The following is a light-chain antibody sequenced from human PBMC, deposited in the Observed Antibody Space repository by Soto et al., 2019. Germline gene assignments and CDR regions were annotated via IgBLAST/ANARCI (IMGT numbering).Light chain of an antibody. V-gene: IGLV2-14*01. CDR2: EVT. CDR1: SSDVGGYNY. Sequence: QSALTQPASVSGSPGQSITISCTGTSSDVGGYNYVSWYQQYPGKAPKLIIYEVTNRPSGVSNRFSGSKSGNTASLTISGLQAEDEADYYCSSYTSSSTLYVFATGTQLTVL. CDR3: SSYTSSSTLYV. J-gene: IGLJ1*01.